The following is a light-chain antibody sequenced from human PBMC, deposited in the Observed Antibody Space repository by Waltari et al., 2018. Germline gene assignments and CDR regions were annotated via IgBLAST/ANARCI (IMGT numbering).Light chain of an antibody. V-gene: IGKV1-9*01. J-gene: IGKJ4*01. CDR2: AAS. Sequence: DIQLTHSPSFLSASAGDGVTITCRASPGIRTYLLWYQQKSGEAPKLLIHAASSLQSGVPSRFSGSGAGTEFTLTISSLQPEDSATYYCQQVNGYPLTFGGGTKVEIK. CDR1: PGIRTY. CDR3: QQVNGYPLT.